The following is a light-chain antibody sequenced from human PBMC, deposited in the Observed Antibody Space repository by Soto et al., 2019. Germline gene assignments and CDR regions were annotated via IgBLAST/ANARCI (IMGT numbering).Light chain of an antibody. J-gene: IGKJ2*01. CDR3: QQYYIPPPT. CDR1: QSVLYSSNNKNY. Sequence: DIVMTQSPDSLAVSLGERATINCKSSQSVLYSSNNKNYLAWYQQKPGQPPKLLIYWASTRESGVPDRFSGSGSGTDFTLTISSLQAEDVAVYYCQQYYIPPPTFGQGTKLEIK. CDR2: WAS. V-gene: IGKV4-1*01.